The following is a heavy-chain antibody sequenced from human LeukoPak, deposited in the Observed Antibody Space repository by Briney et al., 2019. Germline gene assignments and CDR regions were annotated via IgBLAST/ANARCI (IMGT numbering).Heavy chain of an antibody. Sequence: GGSLRLSCAASGVTFSSYWMHWVRQAPGKGLVWVSRINSAGSSTSYAHSVKGRFTISRDNAKNTLYLQMNGLRAEDTAVYYCARPRGEQWLVRPNWYFDLWGRGTMVTVSS. V-gene: IGHV3-74*01. CDR3: ARPRGEQWLVRPNWYFDL. D-gene: IGHD6-19*01. CDR2: INSAGSST. J-gene: IGHJ2*01. CDR1: GVTFSSYW.